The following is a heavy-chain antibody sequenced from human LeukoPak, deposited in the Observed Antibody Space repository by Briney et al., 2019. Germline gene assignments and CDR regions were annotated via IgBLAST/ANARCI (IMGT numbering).Heavy chain of an antibody. D-gene: IGHD6-13*01. CDR2: INHNGYS. CDR3: ARQARGAAASMDV. J-gene: IGHJ6*02. Sequence: SETLSLTCTVSGGSITSHYWNWIRQPPGKGLEWIGYINHNGYSNSNPSLKSRVTISVDTSKNEFSLKLRSVTATDTAVYYCARQARGAAASMDVWGQGTTVTVSS. V-gene: IGHV4-59*08. CDR1: GGSITSHY.